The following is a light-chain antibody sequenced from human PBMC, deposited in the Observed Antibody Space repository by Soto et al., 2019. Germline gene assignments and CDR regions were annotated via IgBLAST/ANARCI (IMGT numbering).Light chain of an antibody. V-gene: IGKV3-15*01. CDR3: QQYNTWPPIT. Sequence: EIVMTQSPATLSVSPGERVTLSWRASQSVRSNLAWYQQKPGQAPRLLIYGASTRATGLPARFSGSGSGTDFTLTISSLQSEDFAVYYCQQYNTWPPITFGQGTRLEI. J-gene: IGKJ5*01. CDR2: GAS. CDR1: QSVRSN.